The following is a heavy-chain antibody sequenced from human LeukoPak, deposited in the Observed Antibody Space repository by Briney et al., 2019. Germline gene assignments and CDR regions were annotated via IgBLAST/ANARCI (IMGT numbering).Heavy chain of an antibody. CDR2: INHSGST. CDR1: GGSFSGYY. V-gene: IGHV4-34*01. Sequence: SETLSLTCAVYGGSFSGYYWSWIRQPPGKGLEWIGEINHSGSTNYNPSLKSRVTISVDTSKNQFSLKLSSVTAADTAVYYCARGRFHPGSYYLDYWGQGTLVTVSS. D-gene: IGHD3-10*01. J-gene: IGHJ4*02. CDR3: ARGRFHPGSYYLDY.